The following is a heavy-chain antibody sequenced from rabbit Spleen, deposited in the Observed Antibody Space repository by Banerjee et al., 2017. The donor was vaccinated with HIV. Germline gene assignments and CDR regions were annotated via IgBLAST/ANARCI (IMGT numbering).Heavy chain of an antibody. J-gene: IGHJ4*01. D-gene: IGHD8-1*01. CDR1: GIDFSSYG. Sequence: DLVESGGGLVQPGESLKLSCKASGIDFSSYGISWVRQAPGKGLEWIAYIYPGFGITTYANSVKGRFTISSDNDQNAVFLQMTSLTAADTAAYFCARDGAGGSYFALWGPSALVTIS. V-gene: IGHV1S47*01. CDR2: IYPGFGIT. CDR3: ARDGAGGSYFAL.